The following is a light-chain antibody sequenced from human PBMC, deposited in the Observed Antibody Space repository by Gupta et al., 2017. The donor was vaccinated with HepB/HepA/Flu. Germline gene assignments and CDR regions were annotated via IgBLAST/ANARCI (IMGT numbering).Light chain of an antibody. CDR2: AAS. CDR1: QNIYKY. CDR3: QQSYSFPRT. J-gene: IGKJ1*01. V-gene: IGKV1-39*01. Sequence: DIQMTQFPSPLSSSVGDRVTLTCRASQNIYKYLNWYQQKSGRAPEVLIYAASTLQTGVPSRFSGRGSGTDFSLTINNLQPEDFATYYCQQSYSFPRTFGQGTTVEIE.